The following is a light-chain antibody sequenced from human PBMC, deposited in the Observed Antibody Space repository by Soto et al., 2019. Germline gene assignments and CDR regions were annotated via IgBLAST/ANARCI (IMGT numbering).Light chain of an antibody. CDR2: GAS. J-gene: IGKJ1*01. V-gene: IGKV3-20*01. CDR3: QQYGSSPWT. CDR1: QSVSSY. Sequence: EILLTQSLATLSLSPGERATLSCLASQSVSSYLAWYQQKPGQAPRLLIYGASRRATGIPDRFNGGGSGTDFTVTISRLEPEDFAVYYCQQYGSSPWTFGQGTKVDIK.